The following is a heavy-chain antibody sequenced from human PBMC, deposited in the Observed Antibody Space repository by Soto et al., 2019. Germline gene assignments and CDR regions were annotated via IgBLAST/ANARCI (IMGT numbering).Heavy chain of an antibody. V-gene: IGHV1-18*01. D-gene: IGHD4-4*01. CDR2: INVYNGNT. J-gene: IGHJ4*02. Sequence: ASVKVSCKTSGYTFTGHGIRWVRQAPGQGLEWMGWINVYNGNTNYAQKLQGRVTMTTDTSTSTAYMELRSLRSDDTAVYYCARVKESVPIYYFDYWGQGTLVTVSS. CDR3: ARVKESVPIYYFDY. CDR1: GYTFTGHG.